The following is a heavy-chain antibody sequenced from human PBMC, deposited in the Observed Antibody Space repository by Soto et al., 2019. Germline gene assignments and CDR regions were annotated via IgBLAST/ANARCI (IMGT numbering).Heavy chain of an antibody. V-gene: IGHV4-59*01. CDR2: TYYSGST. CDR1: GGSISSYY. J-gene: IGHJ3*02. CDR3: ARSPIMITFGGVIPDAFDI. Sequence: SETLSLTCTVSGGSISSYYWSWIRQPPGRGLEWIGYTYYSGSTNYNPSLKSRVTISVDTSKNQFSLKLSSVTAADTAVYYCARSPIMITFGGVIPDAFDIWGQGTMVTVSS. D-gene: IGHD3-16*02.